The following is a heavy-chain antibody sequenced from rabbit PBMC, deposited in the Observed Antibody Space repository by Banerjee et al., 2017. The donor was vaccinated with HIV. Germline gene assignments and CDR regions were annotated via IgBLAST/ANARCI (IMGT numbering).Heavy chain of an antibody. V-gene: IGHV1S40*01. CDR2: INAVTGKA. Sequence: WIACINAVTGKAVYATWAKGRFTCSKTSSTTVTLQMTRLTAADTATYFCARDGTGGSYFALWGPGTLVTVS. D-gene: IGHD8-1*01. J-gene: IGHJ4*01. CDR3: ARDGTGGSYFAL.